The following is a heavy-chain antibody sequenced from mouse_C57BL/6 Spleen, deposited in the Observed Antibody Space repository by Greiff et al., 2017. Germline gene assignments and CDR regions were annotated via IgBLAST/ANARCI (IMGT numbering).Heavy chain of an antibody. J-gene: IGHJ4*01. D-gene: IGHD1-1*01. CDR1: GYTFTSYW. Sequence: QVQLQQPGAELVKPGASVKLSCKASGYTFTSYWMQWVKQGPGQGLEWIGEIDPSDSYTNYNQKFKGKAKLTVDTSSSTAYMQLSSLTSEDSAVYYCAVPFTTVVATKAMDYWGQGTSVTVSS. CDR3: AVPFTTVVATKAMDY. CDR2: IDPSDSYT. V-gene: IGHV1-50*01.